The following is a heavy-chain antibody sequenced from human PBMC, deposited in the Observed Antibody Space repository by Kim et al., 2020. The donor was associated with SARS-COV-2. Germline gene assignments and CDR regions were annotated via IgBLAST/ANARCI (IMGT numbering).Heavy chain of an antibody. CDR2: GST. Sequence: GSTNYNPSLKSRVTISVDTSKNQFSLKLSSVTAAHTAVYYCARGLRCLDYWGQGTLVTVSS. J-gene: IGHJ4*02. D-gene: IGHD4-17*01. V-gene: IGHV4-34*01. CDR3: ARGLRCLDY.